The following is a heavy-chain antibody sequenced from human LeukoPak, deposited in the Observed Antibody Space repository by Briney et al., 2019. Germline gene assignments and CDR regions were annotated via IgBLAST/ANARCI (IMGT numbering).Heavy chain of an antibody. CDR3: ARARGIDY. V-gene: IGHV3-7*03. CDR1: GFTFSSYY. D-gene: IGHD2/OR15-2a*01. Sequence: QPGGSLRLSCAASGFTFSSYYMSWVRQAPGKGLEWVANIKQDGSEKYYVDSVKGRFTISRDNAKNSLYLQMNSLRAEDTAVYYCARARGIDYWGQGTWSPSPQ. CDR2: IKQDGSEK. J-gene: IGHJ4*02.